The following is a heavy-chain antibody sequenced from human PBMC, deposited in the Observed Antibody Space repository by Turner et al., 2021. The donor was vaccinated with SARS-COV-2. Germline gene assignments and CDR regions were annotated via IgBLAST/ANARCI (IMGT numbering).Heavy chain of an antibody. V-gene: IGHV3-23*01. D-gene: IGHD2-15*01. J-gene: IGHJ4*02. Sequence: EVQLLVSRGGLVQPGWSLRLTCSASGFTFRSYAMSWVRQAPGKGLEWVSAMSGSGGSTYYADSVKGRFTISRDNSHNTLYLQMNCLRAEDTAVYYCAKDLGGYFYYWGQGTLVPVSS. CDR1: GFTFRSYA. CDR3: AKDLGGYFYY. CDR2: MSGSGGST.